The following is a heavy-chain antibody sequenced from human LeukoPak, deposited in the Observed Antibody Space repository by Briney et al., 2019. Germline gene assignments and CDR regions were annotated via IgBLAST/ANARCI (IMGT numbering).Heavy chain of an antibody. CDR2: INRDGSEK. CDR3: ARDPVEWELLLDY. J-gene: IGHJ4*02. D-gene: IGHD1-26*01. Sequence: GGSLRLSCVVSGFTLSSRWMMWVRQAPGEGLGWMTNINRDGSEKSYVDSVKGRFSISRDNARNSVYLQMASLRVEDTAVYYCARDPVEWELLLDYWGQGTLVTVSS. CDR1: GFTLSSRW. V-gene: IGHV3-7*01.